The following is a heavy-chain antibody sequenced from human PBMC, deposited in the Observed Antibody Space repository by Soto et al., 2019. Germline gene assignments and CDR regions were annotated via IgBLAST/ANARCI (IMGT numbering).Heavy chain of an antibody. V-gene: IGHV3-23*01. D-gene: IGHD3-10*01. CDR1: GFTFSKYA. CDR2: ISGSGGDT. CDR3: AKALVRAVPYYLPY. J-gene: IGHJ4*02. Sequence: QPGGSLRLSCAASGFTFSKYAMSWVRQAPGKGLDWASTISGSGGDTYYADSVKGRFTVSRDNSKNTLYLQMNSLRAEDTAVYYCAKALVRAVPYYLPYSGQGTVVTVDS.